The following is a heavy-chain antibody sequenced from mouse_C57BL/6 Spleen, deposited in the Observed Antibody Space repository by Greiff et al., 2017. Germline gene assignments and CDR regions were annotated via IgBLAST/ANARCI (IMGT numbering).Heavy chain of an antibody. CDR1: GYTFTDYY. CDR2: INPNNGGT. V-gene: IGHV1-26*01. D-gene: IGHD1-1*01. CDR3: ARNYGSSYWYFDV. J-gene: IGHJ1*03. Sequence: EVQLQQSGPELVKPGASVKISCKASGYTFTDYYMNWVKQSHGKSLEWIGDINPNNGGTSYNQKFKGKATSTVDKSSSTAYMELRSLTSEDSAVYYCARNYGSSYWYFDVWGTGTTVTVSS.